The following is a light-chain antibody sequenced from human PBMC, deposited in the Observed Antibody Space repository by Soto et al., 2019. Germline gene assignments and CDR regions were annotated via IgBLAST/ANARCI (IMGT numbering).Light chain of an antibody. CDR1: QTVSASY. CDR2: GAS. Sequence: EKVLTQSPATLSLSPGERATLSCRASQTVSASYLVWYQQKPGQAPRLLIYGASNRATGIPDRFSGSGSGTDFTLSISRLEPEDFAVYYCHQYESSLWTFGQGTKVDIK. CDR3: HQYESSLWT. J-gene: IGKJ1*01. V-gene: IGKV3-20*01.